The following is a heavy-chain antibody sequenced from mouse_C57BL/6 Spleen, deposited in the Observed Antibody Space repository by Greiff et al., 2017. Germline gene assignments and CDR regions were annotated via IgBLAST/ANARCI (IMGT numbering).Heavy chain of an antibody. CDR3: ARSPSYYSNYWFAY. D-gene: IGHD2-5*01. CDR2: INPNNGGT. Sequence: VQLKQSGPELVKPGASVKMSCKASGYTFTDYNMHWVKQSHGKSLEWIGYINPNNGGTSYNQKFKGKATLTVNKSSSTAYMELRSLTSEDSAVYYCARSPSYYSNYWFAYWGQGTLVTVSA. J-gene: IGHJ3*01. CDR1: GYTFTDYN. V-gene: IGHV1-22*01.